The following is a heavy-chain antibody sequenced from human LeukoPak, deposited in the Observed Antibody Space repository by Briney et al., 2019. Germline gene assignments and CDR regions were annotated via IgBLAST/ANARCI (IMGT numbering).Heavy chain of an antibody. D-gene: IGHD3-22*01. Sequence: GGSLRLSCAASGFTFSSYAMHWVRQAPGKGLEWVAVISYDGSNKYYADSVKGRFTISRDNSKNTLYLQMNSLRAEDTAVYYCARTTDYYDSSFDYWGQGTLVTVSS. J-gene: IGHJ4*02. V-gene: IGHV3-30-3*01. CDR1: GFTFSSYA. CDR3: ARTTDYYDSSFDY. CDR2: ISYDGSNK.